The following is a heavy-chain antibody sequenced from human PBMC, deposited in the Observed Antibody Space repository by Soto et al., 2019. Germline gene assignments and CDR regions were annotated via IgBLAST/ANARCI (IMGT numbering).Heavy chain of an antibody. D-gene: IGHD2-21*02. J-gene: IGHJ1*01. CDR2: ITGSGNPI. Sequence: EVQLVESGGGLVEPGGSLRLSCAASGFTFSTSSIHWVRQAPGKGLEWISYITGSGNPIYYADSVKGRFTISRDNAKNLLYLQMTSLRDEDTAVYYCARDRPASRCGGDCFQFQQWGQGTLVTVSS. CDR1: GFTFSTSS. CDR3: ARDRPASRCGGDCFQFQQ. V-gene: IGHV3-48*02.